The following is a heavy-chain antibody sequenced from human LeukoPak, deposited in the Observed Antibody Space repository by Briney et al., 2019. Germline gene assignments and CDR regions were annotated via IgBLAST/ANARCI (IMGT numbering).Heavy chain of an antibody. J-gene: IGHJ6*02. Sequence: KPGGSLRLSCAASGFTFSSYSMTWVRQAPGKGLEWVSSISSSSSYIYYADSVKGRFTISRDNAKNSLYLQMNSLRAEDTAVYYCARAEDYYYGMDVWGQGTTVTVSS. CDR2: ISSSSSYI. CDR3: ARAEDYYYGMDV. V-gene: IGHV3-21*01. CDR1: GFTFSSYS.